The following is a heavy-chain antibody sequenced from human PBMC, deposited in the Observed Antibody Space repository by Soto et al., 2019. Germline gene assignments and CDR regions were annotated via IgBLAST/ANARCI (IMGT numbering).Heavy chain of an antibody. Sequence: EVQLVESGGGLVQPGGSLRLSCAASGFTYSSYWMTWVRQAPGKGLEWVSNIKQDGSAKYYVDPVKGRFTTSRDNAKNSLYLQMNSLRAEDTAVYYCARDYYYYIDVWGKGTTVTVSS. V-gene: IGHV3-7*01. D-gene: IGHD3-10*01. CDR3: ARDYYYYIDV. CDR1: GFTYSSYW. CDR2: IKQDGSAK. J-gene: IGHJ6*03.